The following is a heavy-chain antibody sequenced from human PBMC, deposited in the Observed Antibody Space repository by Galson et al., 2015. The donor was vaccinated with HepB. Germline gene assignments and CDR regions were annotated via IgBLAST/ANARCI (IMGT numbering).Heavy chain of an antibody. CDR1: GYTFTSYG. V-gene: IGHV1-46*04. CDR3: ARDRDRSVITFGGVTTERYYYGMDV. D-gene: IGHD3-16*01. CDR2: INPSGGST. J-gene: IGHJ6*02. Sequence: SVKVSCKASGYTFTSYGISWVRQAPGQGLEWMGIINPSGGSTSYAQKLQGRVTMTRDTSTSTVYMELSSLRSEDTAVYYCARDRDRSVITFGGVTTERYYYGMDVWGQGTTVTVSS.